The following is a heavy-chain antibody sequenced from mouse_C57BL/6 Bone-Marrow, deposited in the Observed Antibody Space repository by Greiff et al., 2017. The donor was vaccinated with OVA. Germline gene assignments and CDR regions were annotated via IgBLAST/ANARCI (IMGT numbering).Heavy chain of an antibody. J-gene: IGHJ4*01. CDR1: GYTFTSYG. Sequence: QVQLQQSGAELARPGASVKLSCKASGYTFTSYGISWVKQRTGQGLEWIGEIYPRSGNTYYNEKFKGKATLTADKSASTAYMELRSLTSEDSAVYFCARYGNPYDYAMDYWGQGTSVTGSS. D-gene: IGHD2-10*02. CDR3: ARYGNPYDYAMDY. CDR2: IYPRSGNT. V-gene: IGHV1-81*01.